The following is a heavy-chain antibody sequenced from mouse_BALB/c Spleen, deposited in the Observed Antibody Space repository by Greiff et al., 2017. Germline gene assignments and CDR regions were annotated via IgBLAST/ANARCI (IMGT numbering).Heavy chain of an antibody. Sequence: QVQLQQSGAELVKPGASVKLSCKASGYTFTSYDINWVRQRPEQGLEWLGWIFPGDGSTKYNEKFKGKATLTTDKTSSTAYIQLSRLTSEDSAVYFCSRRYGSLYYFDYWGQGTTLTVSS. CDR1: GYTFTSYD. CDR3: SRRYGSLYYFDY. V-gene: IGHV1-85*01. D-gene: IGHD1-1*01. CDR2: IFPGDGST. J-gene: IGHJ2*01.